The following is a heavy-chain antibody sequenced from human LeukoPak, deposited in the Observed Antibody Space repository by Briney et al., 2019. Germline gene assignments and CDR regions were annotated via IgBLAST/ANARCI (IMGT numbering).Heavy chain of an antibody. CDR1: GYTFTGYH. CDR3: ARALGIPRDY. D-gene: IGHD3-16*01. V-gene: IGHV1-2*02. Sequence: AASVKVSCKASGYTFTGYHMHWVRQAPGQGLEWMGWINPNSGGTNYAQKFQGRVTMTRDTSISTAYMELSRLRPDDTAVYYCARALGIPRDYWGQGTLVTVSS. CDR2: INPNSGGT. J-gene: IGHJ4*02.